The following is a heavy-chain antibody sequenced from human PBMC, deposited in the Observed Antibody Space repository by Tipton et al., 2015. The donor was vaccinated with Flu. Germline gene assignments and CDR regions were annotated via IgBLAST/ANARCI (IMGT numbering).Heavy chain of an antibody. V-gene: IGHV4-38-2*02. CDR2: IRYGGSS. CDR1: GYSISSGYY. CDR3: ARVWSSFVATASLDY. D-gene: IGHD1-1*01. Sequence: TLSLTCTVSGYSISSGYYWGWIRQPPVKGLEWIGSIRYGGSSYYTASLKSRVTISLGMSKDQFSLKLASVTAADTADYYCARVWSSFVATASLDYWGRGTLVTVSS. J-gene: IGHJ4*01.